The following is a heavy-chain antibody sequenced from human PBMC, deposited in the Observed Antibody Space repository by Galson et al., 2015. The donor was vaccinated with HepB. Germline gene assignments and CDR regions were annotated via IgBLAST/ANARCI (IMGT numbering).Heavy chain of an antibody. V-gene: IGHV3-48*02. CDR2: ISSSSSNI. J-gene: IGHJ4*02. Sequence: SLRLSCAASGFTFSTYSMNWVRQAPGKGLEWVSYISSSSSNIYYADSVKGRFTISRDNAKNSLYLQMNSLRDEDTAVYYCARESYDLIDYWGQGTLVTVSS. CDR3: ARESYDLIDY. CDR1: GFTFSTYS. D-gene: IGHD3-16*01.